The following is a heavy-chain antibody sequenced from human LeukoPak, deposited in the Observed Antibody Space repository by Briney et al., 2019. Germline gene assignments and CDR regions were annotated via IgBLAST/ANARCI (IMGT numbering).Heavy chain of an antibody. Sequence: GGSLRLSCAASGFTFSSYAMSWVRQAPGKGLEWVSAISGSGGSTYYADSVKGRFTISRDNAKNSLYLQMNSLRAEDTAVYYCARDDYYDSSALDYWGQGTLVTVSS. CDR1: GFTFSSYA. D-gene: IGHD3-22*01. CDR3: ARDDYYDSSALDY. J-gene: IGHJ4*02. CDR2: ISGSGGST. V-gene: IGHV3-23*01.